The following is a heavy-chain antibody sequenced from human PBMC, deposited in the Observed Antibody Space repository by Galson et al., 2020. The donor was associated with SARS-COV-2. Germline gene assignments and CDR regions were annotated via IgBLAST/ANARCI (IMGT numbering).Heavy chain of an antibody. CDR2: INHNSGST. CDR3: ARKGAPGQRLWFDP. D-gene: IGHD6-25*01. V-gene: IGHV1-2*02. Sequence: ASVKVTCRASGYTFTGHYMHWVRQVPGQGFEWMGWINHNSGSTSYTQKFQDRVTMTRDTSISTAYMELSRLRSDDTAVYFCARKGAPGQRLWFDPWGQGTRVTVSS. J-gene: IGHJ5*02. CDR1: GYTFTGHY.